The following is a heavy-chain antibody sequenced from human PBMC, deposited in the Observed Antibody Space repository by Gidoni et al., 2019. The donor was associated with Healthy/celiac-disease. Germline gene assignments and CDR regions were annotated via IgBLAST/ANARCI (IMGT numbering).Heavy chain of an antibody. CDR2: IYPGYSDT. CDR1: GYSFTSYW. J-gene: IGHJ5*02. CDR3: AGLSPLLPRGKWELPRGGWFDP. D-gene: IGHD1-26*01. Sequence: EVQLVQSGAEVKKPGESLKISCKGSGYSFTSYWIGWVRQMPVKGLEWLGIIYPGYSDTRYSPSFQGQVTISADKSISTAYLQWSSLKASDTAMYYCAGLSPLLPRGKWELPRGGWFDPWGQGTLVTVSS. V-gene: IGHV5-51*01.